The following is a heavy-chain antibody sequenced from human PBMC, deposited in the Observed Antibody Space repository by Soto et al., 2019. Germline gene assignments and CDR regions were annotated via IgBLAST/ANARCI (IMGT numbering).Heavy chain of an antibody. J-gene: IGHJ4*02. CDR3: DRHPAYPGAVDY. D-gene: IGHD2-2*01. Sequence: PSETLSLTCTVSGGSISSGGYYWSWIRQHPGKGLEWIGYIYYSGSTYYNPSLKSRVTISVDTSKNQFSLKLSSVTAADTAVYYCDRHPAYPGAVDYWGQGTLVTVSS. CDR2: IYYSGST. CDR1: GGSISSGGYY. V-gene: IGHV4-31*03.